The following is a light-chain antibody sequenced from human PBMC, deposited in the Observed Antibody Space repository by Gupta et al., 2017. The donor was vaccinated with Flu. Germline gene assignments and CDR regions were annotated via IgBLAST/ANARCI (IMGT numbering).Light chain of an antibody. CDR2: EVS. CDR3: SSYAGSNKWV. CDR1: SSDVGGKKY. V-gene: IGLV2-8*01. Sequence: SVTISCTGTSSDVGGKKYVSWYQQHPGEAPKLMIFEVSERPSGVPDRFSGSKSGNTASLTVSGLQAEDEAQYYCSSYAGSNKWVFGGGIKLTVL. J-gene: IGLJ3*02.